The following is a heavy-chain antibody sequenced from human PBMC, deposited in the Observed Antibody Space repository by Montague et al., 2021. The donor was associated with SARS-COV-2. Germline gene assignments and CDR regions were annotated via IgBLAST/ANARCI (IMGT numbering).Heavy chain of an antibody. Sequence: TLSLTCTVSGGSISSGTYYWSWVRQPAGKGLEWIGRADTSGITTYNPSLGSRVTISIDTSANQFSLNLRSVTAADTAVYFCASEVEIGGLSYFDNWGQGTLVAVSS. CDR3: ASEVEIGGLSYFDN. D-gene: IGHD3-16*02. CDR2: ADTSGIT. V-gene: IGHV4-61*02. J-gene: IGHJ4*02. CDR1: GGSISSGTYY.